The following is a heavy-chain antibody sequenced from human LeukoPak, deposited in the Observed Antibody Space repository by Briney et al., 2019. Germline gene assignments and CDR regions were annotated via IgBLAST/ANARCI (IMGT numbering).Heavy chain of an antibody. CDR1: GFTFSSYG. J-gene: IGHJ4*02. Sequence: PGGSLRLSCAASGFTFSSYGMHWVRQAPGKGLEWVAVISYDGSNKYYADSVKGRFTISRDNSKNTLYLQMNSLRAEDTAVYYCAKGSVWLLNWNDYEDYWGQGTLVTVSS. CDR3: AKGSVWLLNWNDYEDY. D-gene: IGHD1-1*01. CDR2: ISYDGSNK. V-gene: IGHV3-30*18.